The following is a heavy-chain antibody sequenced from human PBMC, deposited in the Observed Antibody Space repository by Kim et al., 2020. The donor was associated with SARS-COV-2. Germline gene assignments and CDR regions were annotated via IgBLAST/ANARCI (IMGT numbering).Heavy chain of an antibody. J-gene: IGHJ4*02. CDR2: INHSGST. CDR1: GGSFSGYY. D-gene: IGHD1-26*01. CDR3: ASIGGWLQSAGY. Sequence: SETLSLTCAVYGGSFSGYYWSWIRQPPGKGLEWIGEINHSGSTNYNPSLKSRVTISVDTSKNQFSLKLSSVTAADTAVYYCASIGGWLQSAGYWGQGTLV. V-gene: IGHV4-34*01.